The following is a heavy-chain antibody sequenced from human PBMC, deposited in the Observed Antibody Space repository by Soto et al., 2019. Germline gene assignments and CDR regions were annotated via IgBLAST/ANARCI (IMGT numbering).Heavy chain of an antibody. CDR2: IYYSGST. CDR3: ARHGDSIAVAGSVYYYYYGMDV. J-gene: IGHJ6*04. Sequence: SETLSLTCTVSGGSISSSSYYWGWIRQPPGKGLEWIGSIYYSGSTYYNPSLKSRVTISVDTSKNQFSLKLSSVTAADTAVYYCARHGDSIAVAGSVYYYYYGMDVWGKGTTVTVAS. V-gene: IGHV4-39*01. CDR1: GGSISSSSYY. D-gene: IGHD6-13*01.